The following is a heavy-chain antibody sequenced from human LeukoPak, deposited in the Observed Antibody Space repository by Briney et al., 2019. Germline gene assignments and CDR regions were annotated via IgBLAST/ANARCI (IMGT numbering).Heavy chain of an antibody. CDR2: ISSSSSYI. CDR3: ARDRAKYYDFWSGYLYYFDY. D-gene: IGHD3-3*01. CDR1: GFTFSSYS. Sequence: GGSLRLSCAASGFTFSSYSMNWVRQAPGKGLEWVSSISSSSSYIYYADSVKGRSTISRDNAKNSLYLQMNSLRAEDTAVYYCARDRAKYYDFWSGYLYYFDYWGQGTLVTVSS. J-gene: IGHJ4*02. V-gene: IGHV3-21*01.